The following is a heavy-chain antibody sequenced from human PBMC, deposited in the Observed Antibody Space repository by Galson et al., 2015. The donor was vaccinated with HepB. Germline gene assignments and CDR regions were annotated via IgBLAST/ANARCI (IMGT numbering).Heavy chain of an antibody. CDR2: ISTNNGNT. Sequence: SVKVSCKASGYTFTRFGITWVRQAPGQALEWMGWISTNNGNTNYAQKFQSRTTMITVSSTNTAFMELRSLTSDDTAVYFCARVGITGSYFNDIWGQGTLVAVPS. CDR1: GYTFTRFG. V-gene: IGHV1-18*01. D-gene: IGHD1-20*01. J-gene: IGHJ4*02. CDR3: ARVGITGSYFNDI.